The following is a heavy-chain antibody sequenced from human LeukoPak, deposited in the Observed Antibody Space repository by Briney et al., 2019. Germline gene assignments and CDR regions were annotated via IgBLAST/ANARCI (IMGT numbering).Heavy chain of an antibody. CDR3: ARGHFDWLFTAFDY. CDR2: IIAYNGNT. Sequence: GASVKVSCKASGYTFTSYGISWVRQAPGQGLEWMGWIIAYNGNTNYAQKLQGRVTMTTDTSTSTAYMELRSLRADDAALYYCARGHFDWLFTAFDYWGQGTLVTVSS. V-gene: IGHV1-18*01. CDR1: GYTFTSYG. J-gene: IGHJ4*02. D-gene: IGHD3-9*01.